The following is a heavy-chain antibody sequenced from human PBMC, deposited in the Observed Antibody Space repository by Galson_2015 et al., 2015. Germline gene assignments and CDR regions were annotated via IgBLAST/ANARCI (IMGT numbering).Heavy chain of an antibody. CDR3: AKDLGENPGKFDY. D-gene: IGHD3-10*01. Sequence: SLRLSCAASGFTFSSYAMTWVRQSPGKGLEWVSLIRGSGGNTYYADSVKGRFTISRDNSKNTLYLQMNSLRVEDTAVYYCAKDLGENPGKFDYRGQGTLVTVSS. CDR2: IRGSGGNT. V-gene: IGHV3-23*01. CDR1: GFTFSSYA. J-gene: IGHJ4*02.